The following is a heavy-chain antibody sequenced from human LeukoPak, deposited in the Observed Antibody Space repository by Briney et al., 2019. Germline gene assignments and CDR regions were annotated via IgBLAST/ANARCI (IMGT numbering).Heavy chain of an antibody. J-gene: IGHJ4*02. V-gene: IGHV3-23*01. CDR1: GFTFSTYA. D-gene: IGHD3-16*02. CDR3: ANERAGYTNPYYFDY. CDR2: ISGSGANT. Sequence: GGSLRLSCAASGFTFSTYAMSWVRQAPGKGQEWVSTISGSGANTYYADSVRGRFTISRDNSKNTLYLHMNSLRAEDTAVYYCANERAGYTNPYYFDYWGQGTLVTVSS.